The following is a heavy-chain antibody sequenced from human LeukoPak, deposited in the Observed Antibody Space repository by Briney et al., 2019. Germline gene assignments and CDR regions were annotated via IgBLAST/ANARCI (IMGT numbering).Heavy chain of an antibody. D-gene: IGHD6-13*01. CDR1: GFTVSSNY. CDR3: AREPGIAAAGVDY. CDR2: IYSGGST. J-gene: IGHJ4*02. V-gene: IGHV3-66*01. Sequence: GGSLRLSCAASGFTVSSNYMSWVRQAPGKGLEWVSVIYSGGSTCYADSVEGRFTISRDNSKNTLYLQMNSLRAEDTAVYYCAREPGIAAAGVDYWGQGTLVTVSS.